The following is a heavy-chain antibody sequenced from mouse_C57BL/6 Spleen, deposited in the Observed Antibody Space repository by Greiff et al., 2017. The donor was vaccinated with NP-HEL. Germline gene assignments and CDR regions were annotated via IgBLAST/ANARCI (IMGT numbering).Heavy chain of an antibody. D-gene: IGHD2-5*01. Sequence: EVKLVESGGGLVKPGGSLKLSCAASGFTFSDYGMHWVRQAPEKGLEWVAYISSGSSTIYYADTVKGRFTISRDTAKNTLFLQMTSLGSEDTAMYYCARTGSNSWFAYWGQGTLVTVSA. J-gene: IGHJ3*01. CDR1: GFTFSDYG. V-gene: IGHV5-17*01. CDR2: ISSGSSTI. CDR3: ARTGSNSWFAY.